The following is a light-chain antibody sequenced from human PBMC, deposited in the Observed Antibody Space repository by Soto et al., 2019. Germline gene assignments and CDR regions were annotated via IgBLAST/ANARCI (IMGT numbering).Light chain of an antibody. CDR1: QSVSNNY. CDR3: QHYNSYGT. CDR2: GAS. Sequence: EIGLTQSPGTLSLSPGERATLSCRASQSVSNNYLAWYQQKPGQAPRLLIYGASNRATGIPDRFSGSGSGTEFTLTISSLQPDDFATYYCQHYNSYGTFGQGTKVDI. J-gene: IGKJ1*01. V-gene: IGKV3-20*01.